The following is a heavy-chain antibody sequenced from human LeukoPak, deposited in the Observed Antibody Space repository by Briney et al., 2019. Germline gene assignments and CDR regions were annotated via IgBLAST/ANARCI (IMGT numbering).Heavy chain of an antibody. D-gene: IGHD5-18*01. V-gene: IGHV3-23*01. J-gene: IGHJ4*02. Sequence: PGGALRLSCAASGLTFSSYAMSWVRQAPGKGREWVSAITGSGGGTFYADSVKGRFTISRDNSKNTLYLEMNSLRADDTAVYYCAKGGGYSYGPQYNFDYWGQGTLVTVSS. CDR3: AKGGGYSYGPQYNFDY. CDR1: GLTFSSYA. CDR2: ITGSGGGT.